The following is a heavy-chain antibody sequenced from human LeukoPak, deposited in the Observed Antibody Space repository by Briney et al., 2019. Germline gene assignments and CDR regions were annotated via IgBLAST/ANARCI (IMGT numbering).Heavy chain of an antibody. Sequence: ASVKVSCKASGYTFTSYDINWVRQATGQGLEWMGWMNPNSGNTGYAQKLQGRVTMTTDTSTSTAYMELRSLRSDDTAVYYCARVMGEQPLPDYYMDVWGKGTTVTVSS. D-gene: IGHD2-8*01. V-gene: IGHV1-8*01. CDR1: GYTFTSYD. CDR3: ARVMGEQPLPDYYMDV. J-gene: IGHJ6*03. CDR2: MNPNSGNT.